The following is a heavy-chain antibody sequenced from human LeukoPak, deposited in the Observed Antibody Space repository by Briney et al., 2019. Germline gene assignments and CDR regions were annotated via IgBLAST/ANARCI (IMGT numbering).Heavy chain of an antibody. Sequence: GGSLRLSCAASGFTFSSYAMTWVRKAPGKGLDWVSGISGSGSGTYYADSVKGRFTISRDNSKTTLYLQMNSLRAEDTALYYCVKYTGNSILVRFDYWGQGTLVTVSS. V-gene: IGHV3-23*01. CDR3: VKYTGNSILVRFDY. J-gene: IGHJ4*02. CDR2: ISGSGSGT. CDR1: GFTFSSYA. D-gene: IGHD4-23*01.